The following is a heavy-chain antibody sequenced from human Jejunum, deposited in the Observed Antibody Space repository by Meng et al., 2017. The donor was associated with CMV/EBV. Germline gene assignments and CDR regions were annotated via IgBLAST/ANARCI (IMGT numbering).Heavy chain of an antibody. CDR3: TRADSSNYGSLFDS. CDR1: TFSGSA. CDR2: IRGKAHSYAT. Sequence: TFSGSAMNWVRQASGKGLEWVGRIRGKAHSYATAYAASVKGRFTISRDESKNTAYLQMSSLKTEDTAVYYCTRADSSNYGSLFDSWGQGTLVTVSS. V-gene: IGHV3-73*01. J-gene: IGHJ4*02. D-gene: IGHD4-11*01.